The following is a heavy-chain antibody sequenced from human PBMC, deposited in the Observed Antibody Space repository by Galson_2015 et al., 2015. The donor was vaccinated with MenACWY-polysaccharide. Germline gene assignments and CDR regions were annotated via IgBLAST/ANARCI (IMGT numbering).Heavy chain of an antibody. CDR2: IRSKPYGGST. V-gene: IGHV3-49*04. Sequence: SLRLSCAGSGFTFEEHAMSWVRQAPGKGLEWIGFIRSKPYGGSTKYATSVKDRFIISRDDSRSIAYLQMNSLNIEDTAVYYCTRQMAYGMDVWGQGTAVTVSS. J-gene: IGHJ6*02. D-gene: IGHD1-1*01. CDR1: GFTFEEHA. CDR3: TRQMAYGMDV.